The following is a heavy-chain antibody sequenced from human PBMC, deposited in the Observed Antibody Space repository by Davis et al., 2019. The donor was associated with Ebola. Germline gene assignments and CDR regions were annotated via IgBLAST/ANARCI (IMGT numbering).Heavy chain of an antibody. V-gene: IGHV7-4-1*02. D-gene: IGHD3-22*01. CDR2: ISTNTGNP. Sequence: ASVKVSCKASGHAFTTYALNWVRQAPGQGLEWMGWISTNTGNPTYAQGFTGRFVFSLDTSVSTAYVQISDLKAEDTAVYYCARDRDSSGYSSSIDYWGQGTLVTVSS. CDR1: GHAFTTYA. CDR3: ARDRDSSGYSSSIDY. J-gene: IGHJ4*02.